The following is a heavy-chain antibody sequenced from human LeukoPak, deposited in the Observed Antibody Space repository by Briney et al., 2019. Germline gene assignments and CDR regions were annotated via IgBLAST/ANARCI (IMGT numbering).Heavy chain of an antibody. CDR1: GLTFYDQA. CDR2: SGNDGST. Sequence: QPGGSLRLSCAASGLTFYDQAMHWVRQAPGTGLEWVSLSGNDGSTYYADSVRGRFTISRDISKNSLYLEMSSLRTEDTALYHCASQTKYYSGSAGSYCGAFDLWGQGTMVTVSS. V-gene: IGHV3-43*02. CDR3: ASQTKYYSGSAGSYCGAFDL. D-gene: IGHD3-10*01. J-gene: IGHJ3*01.